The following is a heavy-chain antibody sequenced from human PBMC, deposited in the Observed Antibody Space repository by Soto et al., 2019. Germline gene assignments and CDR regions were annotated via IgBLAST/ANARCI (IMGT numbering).Heavy chain of an antibody. CDR3: AREASAVISLDY. Sequence: ASVKVSCKASGYTFTAYSMHGVRQAPGQGLEWMGWFNPNSGDTIYPQRFQGRLTLTGDTSIATAYMEMYSLTSDDSAVYYCAREASAVISLDYWGQGTLVTVSS. CDR1: GYTFTAYS. CDR2: FNPNSGDT. J-gene: IGHJ4*02. V-gene: IGHV1-2*02. D-gene: IGHD6-19*01.